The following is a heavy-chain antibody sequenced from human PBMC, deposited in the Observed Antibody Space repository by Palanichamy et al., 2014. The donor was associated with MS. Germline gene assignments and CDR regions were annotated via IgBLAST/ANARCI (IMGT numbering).Heavy chain of an antibody. CDR1: GFIFSNYG. Sequence: QLVEVWGRAWVQPGRSLRVSCAGSGFIFSNYGIHWVRQTPGKGLEWVAAISYHGTEKFYRDSVKGRFDVSRDNSKNMVDLQLNSLRPEDTGIYYCAKDVSSCGGGVCGANHLGNFSDPWGQGALVTVSS. V-gene: IGHV3-30*18. D-gene: IGHD2-21*01. CDR3: AKDVSSCGGGVCGANHLGNFSDP. J-gene: IGHJ5*02. CDR2: ISYHGTEK.